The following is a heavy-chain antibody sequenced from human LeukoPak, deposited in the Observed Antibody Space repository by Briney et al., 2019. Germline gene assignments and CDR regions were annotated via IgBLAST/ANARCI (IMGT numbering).Heavy chain of an antibody. CDR3: ARGVLVGATPFDI. Sequence: ETLSLTCTVSGGSISSYYWSWIRQPPGKGLEWIGYIYYSGSTNYNPSLKSRVTISVDTSKNKFSLKLSSVTAADTAVYYCARGVLVGATPFDIWGQGTMVTVSS. V-gene: IGHV4-59*01. J-gene: IGHJ3*02. D-gene: IGHD1-26*01. CDR1: GGSISSYY. CDR2: IYYSGST.